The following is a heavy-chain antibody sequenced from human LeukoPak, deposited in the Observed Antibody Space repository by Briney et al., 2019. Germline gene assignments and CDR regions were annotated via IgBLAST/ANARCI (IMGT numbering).Heavy chain of an antibody. CDR2: IYSGGST. J-gene: IGHJ5*02. Sequence: GGSLRLSCAASGFTVSSNYMSWVRQAPGKGLEWVSVIYSGGSTYYADSVKGRFTISRDSSKNTLYLQMNSLRAEDTAVYYCARDGRFSSGSSNWFDPWGQGTLVTVSS. V-gene: IGHV3-53*01. D-gene: IGHD6-19*01. CDR1: GFTVSSNY. CDR3: ARDGRFSSGSSNWFDP.